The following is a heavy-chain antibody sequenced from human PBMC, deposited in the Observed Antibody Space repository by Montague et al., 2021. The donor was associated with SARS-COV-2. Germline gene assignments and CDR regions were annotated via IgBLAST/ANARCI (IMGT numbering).Heavy chain of an antibody. D-gene: IGHD3-10*01. CDR3: ARPLVRGVPKAFDI. CDR1: GGSITRNYY. V-gene: IGHV4-39*01. Sequence: SETLSLTRTVSGGSITRNYYWGWIRQPPGKGLEWVGNIYYSGTTFMNPSLNSRVTISVDASKNQFSLNLTSVTAADTAVYYCARPLVRGVPKAFDIWGQGALVIVSS. J-gene: IGHJ3*02. CDR2: IYYSGTT.